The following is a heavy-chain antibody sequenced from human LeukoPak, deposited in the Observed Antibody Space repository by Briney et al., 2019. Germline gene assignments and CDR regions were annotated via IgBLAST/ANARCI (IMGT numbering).Heavy chain of an antibody. CDR2: ICRNGGHI. D-gene: IGHD1-26*01. CDR3: VKERGNSWSYDYFDN. V-gene: IGHV3-9*01. CDR1: GFTFDTYA. Sequence: PGRSLRLSCAASGFTFDTYAMHWVRQAPGKGLEWVSRICRNGGHIVYTDSVRGRFTISRDNATNSLYLQMNSLRAEDTGLYYCVKERGNSWSYDYFDNRGQGTPVTVSS. J-gene: IGHJ4*02.